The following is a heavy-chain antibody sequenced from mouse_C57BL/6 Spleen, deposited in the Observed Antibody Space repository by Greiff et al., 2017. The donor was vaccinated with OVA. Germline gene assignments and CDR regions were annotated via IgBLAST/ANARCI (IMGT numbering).Heavy chain of an antibody. CDR2: IYPGDGDT. J-gene: IGHJ2*01. CDR1: GYAFSSSW. V-gene: IGHV1-82*01. CDR3: ARSDSNSYYVDY. D-gene: IGHD2-5*01. Sequence: QVQLKQSGPELVKPGASVKISCKASGYAFSSSWMNWVKQRPGKGLEWIGRIYPGDGDTNYNEKFKGKATLTADKSSSIAYMQLSSLTSEDSSVYFCARSDSNSYYVDYWGQGTTLTVSS.